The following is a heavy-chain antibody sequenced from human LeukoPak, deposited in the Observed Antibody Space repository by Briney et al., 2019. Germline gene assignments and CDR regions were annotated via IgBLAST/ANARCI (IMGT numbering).Heavy chain of an antibody. V-gene: IGHV3-7*04. CDR1: GFTFSTSG. D-gene: IGHD5-12*01. CDR2: IKEDGSEE. Sequence: PGGSLRLSCAASGFTFSTSGMNWVRQAPGKGLEWVANIKEDGSEEYYVDSVKGRFTISRDNARKSLYLQMNSLRVEDTAVYYCARGYSGYEFGYWGQGTLVTVSS. J-gene: IGHJ4*02. CDR3: ARGYSGYEFGY.